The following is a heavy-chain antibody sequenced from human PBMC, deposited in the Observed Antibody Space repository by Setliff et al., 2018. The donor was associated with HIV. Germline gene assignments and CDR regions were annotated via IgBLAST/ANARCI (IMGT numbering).Heavy chain of an antibody. J-gene: IGHJ6*03. CDR2: IHYTGST. D-gene: IGHD3-10*01. CDR3: ARDARRSSMLWGPPPGEDYFYYTLDYYLYYMDV. CDR1: GGSVSSVNYY. Sequence: ETLSLTCSVSGGSVSSVNYYWSWIRQPPGKGLEWIGYIHYTGSTTYNPSLKSRVTISVDTSKNQFSLELSSVTAADTAVYYCARDARRSSMLWGPPPGEDYFYYTLDYYLYYMDVWGKGTTVTVSS. V-gene: IGHV4-61*01.